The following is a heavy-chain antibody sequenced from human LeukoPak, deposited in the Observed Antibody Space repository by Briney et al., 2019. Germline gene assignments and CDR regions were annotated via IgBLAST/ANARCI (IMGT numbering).Heavy chain of an antibody. CDR1: GLTFSNYA. Sequence: GGSLRLSCAASGLTFSNYAMSWDRQAPGKGLEWVSVISGSGDTTYYADSVKGRFTISRDNSKNTLYLQMNSLRAGDTAVYYCANLWVTGMDNWGQGTLVTVSS. CDR2: ISGSGDTT. J-gene: IGHJ4*02. CDR3: ANLWVTGMDN. V-gene: IGHV3-23*01. D-gene: IGHD2-21*02.